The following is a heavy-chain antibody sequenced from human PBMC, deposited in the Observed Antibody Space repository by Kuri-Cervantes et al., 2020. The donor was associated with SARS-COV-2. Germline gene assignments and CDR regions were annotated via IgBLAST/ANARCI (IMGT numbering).Heavy chain of an antibody. Sequence: GGSPRLSCAASGFTFSSYGMHWVRQAPGKGLEWVAVISYDGSNKYYADSVKGRFTISRDNAKNTLYLQMNSLRAEDTAVYYCARDPVTPGYYYYYGMDVWGQGTTVTVSS. CDR3: ARDPVTPGYYYYYGMDV. J-gene: IGHJ6*02. CDR2: ISYDGSNK. V-gene: IGHV3-30*03. CDR1: GFTFSSYG. D-gene: IGHD4-23*01.